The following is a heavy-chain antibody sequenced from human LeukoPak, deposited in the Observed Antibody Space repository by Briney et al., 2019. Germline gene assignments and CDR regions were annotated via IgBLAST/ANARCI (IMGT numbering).Heavy chain of an antibody. D-gene: IGHD2/OR15-2a*01. Sequence: GGSLRLSCVASGFTFSGFSMHWVRQAPGKGLEYVSAINGKGDATFYADSVKGRFTISRDNSKNTVYLQMGSLRGDDMAMYFCARIGLENFYDLWGQGTLVTVYS. CDR3: ARIGLENFYDL. CDR1: GFTFSGFS. J-gene: IGHJ5*02. CDR2: INGKGDAT. V-gene: IGHV3-64*02.